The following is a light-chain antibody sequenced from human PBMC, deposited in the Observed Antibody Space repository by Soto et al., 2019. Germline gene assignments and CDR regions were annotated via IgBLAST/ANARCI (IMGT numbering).Light chain of an antibody. CDR3: QQYVNLPYT. Sequence: DIQMTQSPPSLAASVGDRVTITCQASQDLTNYLNWYQQKPGEAPKLLIYDTITLEEGVPTRFSGGGSGTDFTFTINGLQPEDAAIYSCQQYVNLPYTFGQGTKQEIK. V-gene: IGKV1-33*01. CDR1: QDLTNY. J-gene: IGKJ2*01. CDR2: DTI.